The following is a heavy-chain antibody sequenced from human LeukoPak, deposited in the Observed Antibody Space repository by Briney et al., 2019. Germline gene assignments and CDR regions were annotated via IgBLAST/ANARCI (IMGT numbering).Heavy chain of an antibody. CDR3: ARAIAAPVFFDY. D-gene: IGHD6-13*01. J-gene: IGHJ4*02. Sequence: SETLSLTCAVYGGSFSGYYWSWIRQPLGKGLEWIGEINHSGSTNYNPSLKSRVTISVDTSKNQFSLKLSSVASADTAVYYCARAIAAPVFFDYWGQGTLVTVSS. CDR2: INHSGST. V-gene: IGHV4-34*01. CDR1: GGSFSGYY.